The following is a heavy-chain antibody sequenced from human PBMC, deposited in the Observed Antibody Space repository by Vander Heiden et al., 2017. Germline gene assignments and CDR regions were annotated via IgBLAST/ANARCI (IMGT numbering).Heavy chain of an antibody. CDR3: AKVFMRSSSRRNWFDP. V-gene: IGHV3-23*01. CDR2: ISGSGGST. CDR1: GFTFSSYA. Sequence: EVQLLESGGGLVQPGGSLRLSCAASGFTFSSYAMSWVRQAPGKGLECVSAISGSGGSTYYADSVKGRFTISRDNSKNTLYLQMNSLRAEDTAVYYCAKVFMRSSSRRNWFDPWGQGTLVTVSS. J-gene: IGHJ5*02. D-gene: IGHD6-13*01.